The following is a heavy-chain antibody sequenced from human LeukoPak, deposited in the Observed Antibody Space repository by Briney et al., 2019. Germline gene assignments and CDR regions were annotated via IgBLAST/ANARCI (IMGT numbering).Heavy chain of an antibody. V-gene: IGHV1-8*01. CDR3: ARELNYGDLGYYYYGMDV. J-gene: IGHJ6*02. CDR2: MNPNSGNT. CDR1: GYTFTSYD. D-gene: IGHD4-17*01. Sequence: ASVKVSCKASGYTFTSYDINWVRQATGQGLEWMGWMNPNSGNTGCAQKFQGRVTMTRNTSISTAYMELSSLRSEDTAVYYCARELNYGDLGYYYYGMDVWGQGTTVTVSS.